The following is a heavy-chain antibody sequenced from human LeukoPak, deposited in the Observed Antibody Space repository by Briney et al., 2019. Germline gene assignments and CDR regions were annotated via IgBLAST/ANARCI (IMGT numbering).Heavy chain of an antibody. J-gene: IGHJ3*02. Sequence: GGSLRLSCAASGFTFSSYAMSWVRQAPGKGLEWVSTFSGTSSTSYADAVKGRVTISRDNSKNALYLQVNSLRAEDTAMYYCARNILFAFDIWGQGTMVTVSS. CDR2: FSGTSST. CDR1: GFTFSSYA. CDR3: ARNILFAFDI. V-gene: IGHV3-23*01.